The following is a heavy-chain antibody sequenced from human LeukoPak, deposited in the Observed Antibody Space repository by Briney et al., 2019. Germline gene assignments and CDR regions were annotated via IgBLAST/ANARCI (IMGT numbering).Heavy chain of an antibody. Sequence: ASVKVSCKASGYTFTGYYMHWVRQAPGQGFAWMGWINPNSGGTNYAQKFQGRVTMTRDTSISTAYMELSRLRSDDTAVYYCARPRSRDCSSTSCYSYGLDYWGQGTLVTVSS. J-gene: IGHJ4*02. CDR2: INPNSGGT. CDR3: ARPRSRDCSSTSCYSYGLDY. D-gene: IGHD2-2*01. V-gene: IGHV1-2*02. CDR1: GYTFTGYY.